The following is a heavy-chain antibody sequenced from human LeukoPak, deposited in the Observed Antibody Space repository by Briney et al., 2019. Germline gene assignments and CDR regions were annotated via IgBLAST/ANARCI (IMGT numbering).Heavy chain of an antibody. CDR3: ARDRGTMIVVVTLDY. CDR2: ISYDGSNK. V-gene: IGHV3-30*04. CDR1: GFTFSSYA. Sequence: HPGGSLRLSCAASGFTFSSYAMHWVRQAPGKGLEWVAVISYDGSNKYYADSVKGRFTISRDNSKNMLYLQMNSLRAEDTAVYYCARDRGTMIVVVTLDYWGRGTLVTVSS. D-gene: IGHD3-22*01. J-gene: IGHJ4*02.